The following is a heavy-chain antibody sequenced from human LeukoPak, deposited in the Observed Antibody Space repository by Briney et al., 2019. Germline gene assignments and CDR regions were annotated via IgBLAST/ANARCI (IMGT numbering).Heavy chain of an antibody. J-gene: IGHJ4*02. Sequence: SETLSLTCTVSGGSISSGSYYWSWIRQPAGKGLEWIGRIYTSGSTNYNPSLKSRVTISADTSKNQFPLKLSSVTAADTAVYYCARGGVRGVPDYWGQGTLVTVSS. V-gene: IGHV4-61*02. CDR3: ARGGVRGVPDY. CDR2: IYTSGST. D-gene: IGHD3-10*01. CDR1: GGSISSGSYY.